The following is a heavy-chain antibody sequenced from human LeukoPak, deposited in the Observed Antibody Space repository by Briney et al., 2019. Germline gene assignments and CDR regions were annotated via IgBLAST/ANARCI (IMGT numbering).Heavy chain of an antibody. CDR1: GGSIRSYF. J-gene: IGHJ3*02. V-gene: IGHV4-59*08. Sequence: SETLSLTCTVSGGSIRSYFWTWIRQPPGKGLEWIGYIYGSGSTNYNPSLKSRVTISVYTSKNQFSLKLSSVTAADTAVYYCARFGGVINDAFDIWDQGTMVTVSS. CDR3: ARFGGVINDAFDI. D-gene: IGHD3-10*01. CDR2: IYGSGST.